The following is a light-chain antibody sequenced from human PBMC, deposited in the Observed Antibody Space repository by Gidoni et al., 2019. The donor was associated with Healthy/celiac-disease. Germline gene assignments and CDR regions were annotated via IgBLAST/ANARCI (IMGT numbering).Light chain of an antibody. J-gene: IGKJ3*01. CDR2: GAS. V-gene: IGKV3-15*01. Sequence: EIVMTQSPATLSVSPGERATLSCRASQSVSSTVAWYQQKPGQAPRLLIYGASTRATGIPARFSGSGSGTECTLTISSLQSEDFAVYYCQQYNNWPRPFTFXPXTKVDI. CDR1: QSVSST. CDR3: QQYNNWPRPFT.